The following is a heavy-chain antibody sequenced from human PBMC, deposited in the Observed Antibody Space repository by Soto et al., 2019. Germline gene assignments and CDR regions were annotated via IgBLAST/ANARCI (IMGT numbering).Heavy chain of an antibody. CDR2: ISYSGSNK. Sequence: QVQLVESGGGVVQPGRSLRLSCAASGLTFNNYGMHWVRQAPGKGLEWVAAISYSGSNKYYTDSVKGRFTISRDNSKNTLDLKRNSLRAEDTAVYYCAKGYCSSTNCYDPPPGYGIDVWGQGTTVTVSS. V-gene: IGHV3-30*18. CDR3: AKGYCSSTNCYDPPPGYGIDV. CDR1: GLTFNNYG. D-gene: IGHD2-2*01. J-gene: IGHJ6*02.